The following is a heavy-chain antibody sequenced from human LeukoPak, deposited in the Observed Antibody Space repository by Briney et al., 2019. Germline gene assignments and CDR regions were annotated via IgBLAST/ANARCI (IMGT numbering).Heavy chain of an antibody. V-gene: IGHV1-8*02. D-gene: IGHD4/OR15-4a*01. Sequence: ASVKVSCKASGYTFTSYGISWVRQAPGQGLEWMGSMNPNSGNTGYAQKFQGRVTMTRNTSISTAYMELSSLRSEDTAVYYCARKDYGSNRWFDPWGQGTLVTVPS. CDR2: MNPNSGNT. CDR3: ARKDYGSNRWFDP. J-gene: IGHJ5*02. CDR1: GYTFTSYG.